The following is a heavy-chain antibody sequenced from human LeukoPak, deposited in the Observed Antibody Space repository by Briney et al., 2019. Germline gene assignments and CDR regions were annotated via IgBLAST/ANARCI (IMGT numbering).Heavy chain of an antibody. V-gene: IGHV3-33*06. CDR2: IWYDGSNK. CDR3: AKKGSYSSGWYGGHYFDS. J-gene: IGHJ4*01. Sequence: PGRSLRLSCAASGFTFSSYGMHWVRQAPGKGLEWVAVIWYDGSNKYYADSVKGRFTISRDNSKNTLYPQMSSLRVEDTAVYYCAKKGSYSSGWYGGHYFDSWGQGTLVTVSS. CDR1: GFTFSSYG. D-gene: IGHD6-19*01.